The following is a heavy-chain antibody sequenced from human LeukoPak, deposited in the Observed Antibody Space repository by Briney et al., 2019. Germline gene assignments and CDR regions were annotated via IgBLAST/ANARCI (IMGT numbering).Heavy chain of an antibody. Sequence: ASVEVSCKASGYTFTSYAMHWVRQAPGQRLEWMGWINAGNGNTKYSQKFQGRVTITRDTSASTAYMELSSLRSEDTAVYYCARDVDGSGVFVYWGQGTLVTVSS. V-gene: IGHV1-3*01. CDR1: GYTFTSYA. CDR2: INAGNGNT. J-gene: IGHJ4*02. CDR3: ARDVDGSGVFVY. D-gene: IGHD3-10*01.